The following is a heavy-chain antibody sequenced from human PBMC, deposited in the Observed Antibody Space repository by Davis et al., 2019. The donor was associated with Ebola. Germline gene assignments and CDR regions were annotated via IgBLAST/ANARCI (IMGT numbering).Heavy chain of an antibody. CDR1: GFTVSSNY. V-gene: IGHV4-34*01. D-gene: IGHD2-15*01. Sequence: ESLKISCAASGFTVSSNYMSWIRQPPGKGLEWIGEINHSGSTNYNPSLKSRVTISVDTSKNQFSLKLSSVTAADTAVYYCARQTLLNWFDPWGQGTLVTVSS. CDR3: ARQTLLNWFDP. J-gene: IGHJ5*02. CDR2: INHSGST.